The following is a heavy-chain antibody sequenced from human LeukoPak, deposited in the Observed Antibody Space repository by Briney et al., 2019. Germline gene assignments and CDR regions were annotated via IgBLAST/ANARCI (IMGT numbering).Heavy chain of an antibody. CDR3: AKDGAGYSSGWYFDY. CDR1: GFTFSSYA. J-gene: IGHJ4*02. CDR2: ISGSGGST. D-gene: IGHD6-19*01. V-gene: IGHV3-23*01. Sequence: GSLRLSCAASGFTFSSYAMSWVRQAPGKGLEWVSAISGSGGSTYYADSVKGRFTISRDNSKNTLCLQMNSLRAEDTAVYYCAKDGAGYSSGWYFDYWGQGTLVTVSS.